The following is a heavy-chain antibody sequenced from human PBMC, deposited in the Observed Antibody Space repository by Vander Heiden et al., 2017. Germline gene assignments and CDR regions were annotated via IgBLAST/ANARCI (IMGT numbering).Heavy chain of an antibody. D-gene: IGHD3-22*01. CDR2: ISGSGGST. Sequence: EVQLLESGGGLGQPGGSLRLSWVASGFIFSSYAMSWVRQAPGKGLEWVSGISGSGGSTYYADSVKGRFTISRDNSKNTLYLYMNSLRAEDTAVYYCAKFEGSSGYFDYWGQGSLVTVSS. CDR3: AKFEGSSGYFDY. CDR1: GFIFSSYA. J-gene: IGHJ4*02. V-gene: IGHV3-23*01.